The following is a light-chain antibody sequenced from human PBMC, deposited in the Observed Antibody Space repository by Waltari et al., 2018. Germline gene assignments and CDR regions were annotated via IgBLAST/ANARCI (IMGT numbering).Light chain of an antibody. CDR1: QTVRSNY. V-gene: IGKV3D-20*01. J-gene: IGKJ1*01. Sequence: EIVLKQSPATLSLSPGEIATLSCRASQTVRSNYLAWYQQKSGLAPRLLIYDASKRATGIPDRFSGSGSGTDFTLTITRLEPEDFAVYFCQQYLSSPWTFGLGTKVEIK. CDR2: DAS. CDR3: QQYLSSPWT.